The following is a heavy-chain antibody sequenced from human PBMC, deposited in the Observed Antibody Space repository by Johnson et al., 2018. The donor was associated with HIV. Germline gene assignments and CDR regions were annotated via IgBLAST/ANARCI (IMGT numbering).Heavy chain of an antibody. CDR3: ARDGYSGGFDI. CDR1: GFTFSSYW. V-gene: IGHV3-7*03. D-gene: IGHD2-21*01. CDR2: IKQDGSEK. J-gene: IGHJ3*02. Sequence: VQLVESGGGLVQPGGSLRLSCAASGFTFSSYWMSWVRQAPGKGLEWVANIKQDGSEKYYVDSVKGRFTISRDDSKNSLYLQMNSLKIEDTAVYYCARDGYSGGFDIWGQGTMVTVSP.